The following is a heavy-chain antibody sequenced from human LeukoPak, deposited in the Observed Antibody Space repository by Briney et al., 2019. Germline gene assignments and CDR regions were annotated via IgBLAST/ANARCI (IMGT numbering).Heavy chain of an antibody. Sequence: SETLSLTCAVYGGSFSNYYWSWIRQPPGKGLEWIGEINHSGSTNYNPSLKSRVTISVDTSKNQFSLKLSSVTAADTAVYYCARGGGSSWYVDYWDQGTLVTVSS. D-gene: IGHD6-13*01. J-gene: IGHJ4*02. CDR1: GGSFSNYY. V-gene: IGHV4-34*01. CDR3: ARGGGSSWYVDY. CDR2: INHSGST.